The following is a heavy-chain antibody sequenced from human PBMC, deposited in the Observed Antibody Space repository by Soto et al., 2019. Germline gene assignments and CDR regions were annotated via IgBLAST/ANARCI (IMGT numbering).Heavy chain of an antibody. CDR2: IYYSGDT. Sequence: KASETLSLTCTVSGDSINSHYWTWTRQSPGKGLEWIGYIYYSGDTNYNPSLKSRVTISMDTSRNQFSLKLASVTAADTAVYYCARTLSIATRQFDFWGHGILVTVSS. J-gene: IGHJ4*01. CDR3: ARTLSIATRQFDF. CDR1: GDSINSHY. D-gene: IGHD6-6*01. V-gene: IGHV4-59*11.